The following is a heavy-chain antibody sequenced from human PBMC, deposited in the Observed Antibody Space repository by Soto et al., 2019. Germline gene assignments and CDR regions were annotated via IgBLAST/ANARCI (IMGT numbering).Heavy chain of an antibody. D-gene: IGHD3-9*01. CDR1: GYTFTSDD. Sequence: ASVKVSCKTSGYTFTSDDINWVRQAPGQGLEWMGWMNPNSGKAGYAQKFQGRVTMARDTSISTAYMELSSLRSEDTAVYYCAISNDWYRPPDYLGQGPLVTVSS. CDR2: MNPNSGKA. CDR3: AISNDWYRPPDY. J-gene: IGHJ4*02. V-gene: IGHV1-8*01.